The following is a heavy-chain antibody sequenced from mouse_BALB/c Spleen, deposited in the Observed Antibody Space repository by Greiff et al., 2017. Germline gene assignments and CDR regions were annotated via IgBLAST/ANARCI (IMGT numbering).Heavy chain of an antibody. Sequence: EVKLVESGGGLVQPGGSLRLSCATSGFTFTDYYMSWVRQPPGKALEWLGFIRNKANGYTTEYSASVKGRFTISRDNSQSILYLQMNTLRAEDSATYYCARDGTMITYYAMDYWGQGTSVTVSS. CDR1: GFTFTDYY. CDR2: IRNKANGYTT. V-gene: IGHV7-3*02. D-gene: IGHD2-4*01. CDR3: ARDGTMITYYAMDY. J-gene: IGHJ4*01.